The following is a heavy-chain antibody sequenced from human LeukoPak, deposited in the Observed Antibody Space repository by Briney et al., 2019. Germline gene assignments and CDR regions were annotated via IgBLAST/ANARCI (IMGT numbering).Heavy chain of an antibody. D-gene: IGHD6-13*01. Sequence: PSETLSLTCTVSGGSISSHYWSCIRQPPGKGLEWIGYIYYSGSTNYNPSLKSRVTISVDTSKNQFSLKLSSVTAADTAVYYCASSIAAAGPNYFDYWGQGTLVTVSS. CDR2: IYYSGST. CDR3: ASSIAAAGPNYFDY. J-gene: IGHJ4*02. V-gene: IGHV4-59*11. CDR1: GGSISSHY.